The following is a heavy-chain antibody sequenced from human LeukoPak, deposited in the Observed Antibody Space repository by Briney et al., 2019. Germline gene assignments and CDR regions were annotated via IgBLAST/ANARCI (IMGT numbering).Heavy chain of an antibody. Sequence: GGSLRLSCAASGFTFSDYYMTWLRQAPGKGLEWVANIHQEGRTKHYADSVKGRFTISRDNANNALNLQINSLRAEDTALYYCARGDGTSSGLYFHYWGQGTLVTVSS. V-gene: IGHV3-7*01. D-gene: IGHD6-6*01. CDR2: IHQEGRTK. CDR1: GFTFSDYY. CDR3: ARGDGTSSGLYFHY. J-gene: IGHJ4*02.